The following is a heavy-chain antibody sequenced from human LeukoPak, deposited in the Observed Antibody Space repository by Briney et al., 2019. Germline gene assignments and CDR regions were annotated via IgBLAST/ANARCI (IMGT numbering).Heavy chain of an antibody. J-gene: IGHJ4*02. Sequence: SETLSLTCTVSGGSISSYYWSWIRQPPGKGLEWIGYIYYSGSTNYNPSLKSRVTISVDTSKNQFSLKLSSVTAADTAVYYCASFPTVTTTYYFDYWGQGTLVTVSS. CDR2: IYYSGST. D-gene: IGHD4-17*01. CDR3: ASFPTVTTTYYFDY. V-gene: IGHV4-59*01. CDR1: GGSISSYY.